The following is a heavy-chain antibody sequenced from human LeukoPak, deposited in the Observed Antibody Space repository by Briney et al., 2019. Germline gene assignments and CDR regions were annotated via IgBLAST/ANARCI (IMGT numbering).Heavy chain of an antibody. D-gene: IGHD3-16*02. CDR3: ARGRKSYDYVWGSYRPFDY. CDR1: GGSISSSSYY. J-gene: IGHJ4*02. CDR2: IYYSGST. Sequence: NPSETLSLTCTVSGGSISSSSYYWGWLRQPPGKGLEWIGSIYYSGSTYYNPSLKSRVTISVDTSKNQFSLKLSSVTAADTAVYYCARGRKSYDYVWGSYRPFDYWGQGTLVTVSS. V-gene: IGHV4-39*07.